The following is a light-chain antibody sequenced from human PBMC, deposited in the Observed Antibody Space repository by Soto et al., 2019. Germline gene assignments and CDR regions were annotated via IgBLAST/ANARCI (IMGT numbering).Light chain of an antibody. Sequence: QSVLTQPPSVSGVPGQTITISCTGSRSNIGGGYDVHWYQHIPGTAPKLLIYADNSRPSGVPGRFSASKSGTSASLAITGLQAEDEADYYCQSFDNGLLAYVFGTGTKVTVL. CDR3: QSFDNGLLAYV. J-gene: IGLJ1*01. V-gene: IGLV1-40*01. CDR2: ADN. CDR1: RSNIGGGYD.